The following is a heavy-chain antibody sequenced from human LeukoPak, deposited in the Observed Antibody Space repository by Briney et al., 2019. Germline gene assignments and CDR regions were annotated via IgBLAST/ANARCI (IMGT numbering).Heavy chain of an antibody. CDR3: ARGWYYYDSSGYYFDY. CDR2: IYHSGST. J-gene: IGHJ4*02. V-gene: IGHV4-30-2*01. D-gene: IGHD3-22*01. CDR1: GGSISSSYYY. Sequence: SETLSLTCTVSGGSISSSYYYWGWIRQPPGKGLEWIGYIYHSGSTYYNPSLKSRVTISVDRSKNQFSLKLSSVTAADTAVYYCARGWYYYDSSGYYFDYWGQGTLVTVSS.